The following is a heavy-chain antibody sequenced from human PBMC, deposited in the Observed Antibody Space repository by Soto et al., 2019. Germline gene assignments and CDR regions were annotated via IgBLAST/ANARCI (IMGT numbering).Heavy chain of an antibody. CDR2: ISYDGSNK. CDR1: GFTFSSYG. D-gene: IGHD3-3*01. CDR3: AKGGNYDFWGGYYVGGGEKYYFDY. J-gene: IGHJ4*02. Sequence: QVQLVESGGGVVQPGRSLRLSCAASGFTFSSYGMHWVRQAPGKGLEWVAVISYDGSNKYYADSVKGRFTISRDNSKNTLYLQMASLRGEGTAVYYCAKGGNYDFWGGYYVGGGEKYYFDYWGQGTLVTVSS. V-gene: IGHV3-30*18.